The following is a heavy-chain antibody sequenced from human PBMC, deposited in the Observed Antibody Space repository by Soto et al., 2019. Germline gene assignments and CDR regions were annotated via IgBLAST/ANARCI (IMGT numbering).Heavy chain of an antibody. CDR1: GYAFTTYG. D-gene: IGHD3-3*01. J-gene: IGHJ4*02. CDR3: ARGTYEDY. V-gene: IGHV1-18*01. Sequence: QIHLVQSGAEVKKPGASVKVSCQGSGYAFTTYGITWVRQAPGQGLEWMGWISAHNGNTNYAQKLQGRVTVTRDTSTSTAYMELKSLRYDDTAVSYCARGTYEDYWGQGALVTVSS. CDR2: ISAHNGNT.